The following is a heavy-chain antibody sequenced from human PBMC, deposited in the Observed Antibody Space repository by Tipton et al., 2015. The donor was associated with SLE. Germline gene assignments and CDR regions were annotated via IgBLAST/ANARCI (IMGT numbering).Heavy chain of an antibody. CDR2: IYCDGTA. CDR1: GASVRSTGYH. D-gene: IGHD6-19*01. Sequence: LRLSCFVSGASVRSTGYHWGWIRQPPGKGLEWIGNIYCDGTAYSTPSLESRVSISVDTSKNQVSLRLASVTAADTAVYYCATVRLQRDGWYPWDFWGQGTLVTV. CDR3: ATVRLQRDGWYPWDF. J-gene: IGHJ4*02. V-gene: IGHV4-39*07.